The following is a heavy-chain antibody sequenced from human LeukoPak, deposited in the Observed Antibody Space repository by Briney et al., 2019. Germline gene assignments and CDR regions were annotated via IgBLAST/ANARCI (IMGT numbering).Heavy chain of an antibody. D-gene: IGHD5-18*01. Sequence: GGSLRLSCAASGFTFSSYGMHWVRQAPGKGLEWVAFIRYDGSNKYYADSVKGRFTISRDNSKNTLYLQMNSLRAEDTAVYYCAKGQGYSYGYGDYWGQGTLVTVCS. J-gene: IGHJ4*02. CDR2: IRYDGSNK. CDR3: AKGQGYSYGYGDY. CDR1: GFTFSSYG. V-gene: IGHV3-30*02.